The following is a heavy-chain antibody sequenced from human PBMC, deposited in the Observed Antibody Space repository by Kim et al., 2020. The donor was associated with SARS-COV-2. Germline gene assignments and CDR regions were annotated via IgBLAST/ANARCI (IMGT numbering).Heavy chain of an antibody. D-gene: IGHD6-6*01. J-gene: IGHJ4*02. CDR2: IIPIFGTA. V-gene: IGHV1-69*13. CDR3: ARGEESSSSSYFPPED. Sequence: SVKVSCKASGGTFSSYAISWVRQAPGQGLEWMGGIIPIFGTANYAQKFQGRVTITADESTSTAYMELSSLRSEDTAVYYCARGEESSSSSYFPPEDWGQGTLVTVSS. CDR1: GGTFSSYA.